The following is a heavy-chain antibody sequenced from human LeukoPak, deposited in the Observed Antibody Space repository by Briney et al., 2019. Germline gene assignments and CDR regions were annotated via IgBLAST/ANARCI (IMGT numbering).Heavy chain of an antibody. CDR3: AKEIARENYYYYGMDV. Sequence: GGSLRLSCAASGFTFDDYAMHWVRQAPGKGLEWVSLISWDGGSTYYADSVKGRFTISRDNSKNSLYLQMNSLRAEDTALYYCAKEIARENYYYYGMDVWGQGTTVTVSS. V-gene: IGHV3-43D*03. J-gene: IGHJ6*02. CDR1: GFTFDDYA. D-gene: IGHD6-13*01. CDR2: ISWDGGST.